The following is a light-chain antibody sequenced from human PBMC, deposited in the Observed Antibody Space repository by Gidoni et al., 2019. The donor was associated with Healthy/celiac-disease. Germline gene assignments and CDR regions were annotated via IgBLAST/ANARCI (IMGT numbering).Light chain of an antibody. V-gene: IGLV1-51*02. Sequence: QSVLPQPPSVSAAPGQKVTIACSGSSSNIWNNYVSWYQQLPGTAPKLLIYENNNRPSGIPVRFAGAKSGTSATLGITGLQTGDEADYYCGTWDSSLSARVFGGGTKLTVL. CDR3: GTWDSSLSARV. CDR2: ENN. J-gene: IGLJ3*02. CDR1: SSNIWNNY.